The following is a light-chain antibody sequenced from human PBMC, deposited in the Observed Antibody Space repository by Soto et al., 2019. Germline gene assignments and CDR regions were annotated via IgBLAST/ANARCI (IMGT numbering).Light chain of an antibody. J-gene: IGKJ4*01. CDR1: QGINKF. Sequence: DIQMTQSPSSLSASVGDSVTITCRASQGINKFLAWFQQTPGTAPKSLISTASRLQSGVPSRFSGSGSGTHFTLTINNLPPEDFATYYCQQYESFPLTFGGGTRVEIK. CDR2: TAS. V-gene: IGKV1-16*01. CDR3: QQYESFPLT.